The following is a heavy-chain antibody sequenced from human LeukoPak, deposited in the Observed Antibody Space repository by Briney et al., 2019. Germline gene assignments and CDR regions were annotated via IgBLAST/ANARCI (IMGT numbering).Heavy chain of an antibody. CDR2: ITGRSSYM. Sequence: PGGSLRLSCAASGFTFSDFTIHWVRQAPGRGLEWVSSITGRSSYMHYADSVRGRFTIFRDNANNSLYLQMNGLRAEDTAMYYCARDGYSYGFFDYWGLGTLVTVSS. CDR3: ARDGYSYGFFDY. CDR1: GFTFSDFT. D-gene: IGHD5-18*01. V-gene: IGHV3-21*01. J-gene: IGHJ4*02.